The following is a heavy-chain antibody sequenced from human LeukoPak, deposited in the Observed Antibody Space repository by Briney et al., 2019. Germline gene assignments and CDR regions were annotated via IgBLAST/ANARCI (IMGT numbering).Heavy chain of an antibody. V-gene: IGHV4-39*01. CDR2: IYYSGNT. CDR3: ARIYNYSVDC. CDR1: GGSISSSSYY. Sequence: SETLSLTCTVSGGSISSSSYYWGWIRQPPGKGLEWIGSIYYSGNTYYNPSLKSRVTISVDTSKNQFSLKLSSVTAADTAVYYCARIYNYSVDCWGQGTLVTVSS. J-gene: IGHJ4*02. D-gene: IGHD1-26*01.